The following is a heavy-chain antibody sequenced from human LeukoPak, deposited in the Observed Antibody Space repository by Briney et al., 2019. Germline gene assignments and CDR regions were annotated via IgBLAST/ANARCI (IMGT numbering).Heavy chain of an antibody. CDR3: ATTGGDIYYYYMDV. J-gene: IGHJ6*03. CDR2: IIPVLSTA. V-gene: IGHV1-69*13. Sequence: ASVKVSCKASGDTFSRYAISWVRQAPGQGLEWMGGIIPVLSTANYAQKFQDRVTITADESTTTTYMELSSLKSEDTAVYYCATTGGDIYYYYMDVWGKGTTVTISS. CDR1: GDTFSRYA. D-gene: IGHD3-16*01.